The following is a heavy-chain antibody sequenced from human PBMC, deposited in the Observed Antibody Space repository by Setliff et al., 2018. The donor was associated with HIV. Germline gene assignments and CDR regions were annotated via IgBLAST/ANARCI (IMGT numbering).Heavy chain of an antibody. J-gene: IGHJ6*03. CDR2: IYYSGST. CDR1: GGSIGGHY. Sequence: SETLSLTCTVSGGSIGGHYWSWIRQPPGKGLEWIGYIYYSGSTNYNPSLKSRVTISVDTSKNQFSLKLSSVTAADTAVYYCAREGTHYYDSSGFFSHYYYMDVWGKGTTVTVS. V-gene: IGHV4-59*11. D-gene: IGHD3-22*01. CDR3: AREGTHYYDSSGFFSHYYYMDV.